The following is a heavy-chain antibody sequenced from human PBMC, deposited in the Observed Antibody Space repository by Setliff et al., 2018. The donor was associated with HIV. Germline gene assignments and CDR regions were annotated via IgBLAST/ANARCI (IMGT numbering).Heavy chain of an antibody. D-gene: IGHD3-3*01. CDR3: ARSKTFYDFWGGYYTHGAFKI. Sequence: PSETLSLTCTVSGGSMRSRSDYWGWIRQAPGKGLEWIVIFYYGGSTYYNPSLKSRVTISVDTSKNQFSLKLSSVTAADTAVYYCARSKTFYDFWGGYYTHGAFKIWGLGTMVTVSS. V-gene: IGHV4-39*01. CDR2: FYYGGST. J-gene: IGHJ3*02. CDR1: GGSMRSRSDY.